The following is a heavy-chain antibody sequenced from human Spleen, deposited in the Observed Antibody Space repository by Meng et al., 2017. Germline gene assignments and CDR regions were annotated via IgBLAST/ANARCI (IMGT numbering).Heavy chain of an antibody. J-gene: IGHJ6*02. CDR2: ISTSAGTT. CDR1: GFTVTSNE. D-gene: IGHD1-26*01. Sequence: GESLKISCAASGFTVTSNEMIWVRQAPGKGLEWVSSISTSAGTTYYADSVKGRFTISRDNSRNTIDCQMNNLRAEDTAVYYCARLVHSGSYYGDYYYGMDVWGQGTTVTVSS. CDR3: ARLVHSGSYYGDYYYGMDV. V-gene: IGHV3-23*01.